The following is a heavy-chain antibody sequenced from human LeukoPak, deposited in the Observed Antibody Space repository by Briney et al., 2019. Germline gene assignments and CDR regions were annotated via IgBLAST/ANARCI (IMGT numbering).Heavy chain of an antibody. CDR2: IYTRGST. J-gene: IGHJ4*02. CDR3: AREGYSYGQHYDY. D-gene: IGHD5-18*01. Sequence: PSETLSLTCTVSGGSISIYYWSWIRQPAGKGLEWIGRIYTRGSTNYNPSLKSRVTMSVDTSKNQCSLKLSSVTAADTAVYYCAREGYSYGQHYDYWGQGTLVTVSS. CDR1: GGSISIYY. V-gene: IGHV4-4*07.